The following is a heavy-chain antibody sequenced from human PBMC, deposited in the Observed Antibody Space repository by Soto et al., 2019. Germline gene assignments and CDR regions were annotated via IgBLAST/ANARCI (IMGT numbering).Heavy chain of an antibody. V-gene: IGHV3-23*01. Sequence: PGGSLRLSCAASAFTFSSYTMTWVRQAPGKGLEWVSAISSGGGTTPYADFAKGRFTISRDNSKNAVYLQMNSLRADDTAVYYCARKEGSAWYPGDYWGQGTLVTVSS. CDR1: AFTFSSYT. CDR3: ARKEGSAWYPGDY. D-gene: IGHD6-19*01. J-gene: IGHJ4*02. CDR2: ISSGGGTT.